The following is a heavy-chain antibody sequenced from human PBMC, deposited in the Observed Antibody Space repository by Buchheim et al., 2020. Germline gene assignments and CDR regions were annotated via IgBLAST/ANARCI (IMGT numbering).Heavy chain of an antibody. J-gene: IGHJ4*02. Sequence: QVQLQESGPGLVKPSETLSLTCTVPGGSISSYYWSWIRQPPGKGLEWIGYIYYSGSTNYNPSLKSRVTISVDTSKNQFSLKLSSVTAADTAVYYCARDMVDSDNSWGQGTL. CDR1: GGSISSYY. V-gene: IGHV4-59*01. D-gene: IGHD3-10*01. CDR2: IYYSGST. CDR3: ARDMVDSDNS.